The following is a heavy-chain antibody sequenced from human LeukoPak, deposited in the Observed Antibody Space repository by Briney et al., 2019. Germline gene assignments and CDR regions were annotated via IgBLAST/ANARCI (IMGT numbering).Heavy chain of an antibody. CDR2: IYYSGST. CDR3: ARARQTQGVRYDYVWGSYRQGAFDI. Sequence: SETLSLTCTVSGGSISSYYWSWIRQPPEKGLEWIGYIYYSGSTNYNPSLKSRVTISVDTSKNQFSLKLSSVTAADTAVYYCARARQTQGVRYDYVWGSYRQGAFDIWGQGTMVTVSS. D-gene: IGHD3-16*02. V-gene: IGHV4-59*01. CDR1: GGSISSYY. J-gene: IGHJ3*02.